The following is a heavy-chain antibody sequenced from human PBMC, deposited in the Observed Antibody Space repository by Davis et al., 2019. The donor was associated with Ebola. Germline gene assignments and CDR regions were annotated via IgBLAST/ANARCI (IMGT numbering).Heavy chain of an antibody. CDR2: INHSGST. J-gene: IGHJ2*01. CDR3: ARPRYCSGGSCYYDWYFDL. D-gene: IGHD2-15*01. CDR1: GGSSSGSY. V-gene: IGHV4-34*01. Sequence: SETLSLTCAVYGGSSSGSYWTWIRQPPGKGLEWIGEINHSGSTNSNPSLKSRVTISVDTSKNQFSLKLRSVTAADTAVYYCARPRYCSGGSCYYDWYFDLWGRGTLVTVSS.